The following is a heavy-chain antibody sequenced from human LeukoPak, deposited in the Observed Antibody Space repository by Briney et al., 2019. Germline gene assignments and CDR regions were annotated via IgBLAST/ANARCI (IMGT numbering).Heavy chain of an antibody. CDR3: ARDEGYDSSGPVAFDY. CDR1: GFIFSSYG. D-gene: IGHD3-22*01. Sequence: PGGSLRLSCAASGFIFSSYGMHWVRQAPGKGLEWVAFIRHDGSNKYYADSVKGRFTISRDNSKNTLYLQMNSLRAEDTAVYYCARDEGYDSSGPVAFDYWGQGTLVTVSS. V-gene: IGHV3-30*02. CDR2: IRHDGSNK. J-gene: IGHJ4*02.